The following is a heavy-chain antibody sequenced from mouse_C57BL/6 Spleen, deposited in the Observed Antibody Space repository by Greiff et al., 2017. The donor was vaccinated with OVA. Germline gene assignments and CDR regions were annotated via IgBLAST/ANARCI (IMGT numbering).Heavy chain of an antibody. Sequence: VQLQQSGAELMKPGASVKLSCTATGYTFTGYWLEWVKQRPGHGLEWIGEILPGSGSNNYNAKFKDKATFTADTSSNTAYMQLSSLTTEDSAIYYCAREGYAMDYWGQGTSVTVSA. CDR3: AREGYAMDY. V-gene: IGHV1-9*01. CDR1: GYTFTGYW. J-gene: IGHJ4*01. CDR2: ILPGSGSN.